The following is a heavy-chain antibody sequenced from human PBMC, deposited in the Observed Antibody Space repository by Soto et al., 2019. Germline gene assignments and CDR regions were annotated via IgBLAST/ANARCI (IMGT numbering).Heavy chain of an antibody. J-gene: IGHJ5*02. D-gene: IGHD1-26*01. Sequence: PSETLSLTCAVYGGSFNDYYWSWIRQPPGKGLEWIGEVNQSGNTNYNPSLKSRVSISLDTSKNQFSLNLSSVTAADTAVYYCARVGWELAPGWLAPWGQGALVTVSS. CDR1: GGSFNDYY. CDR2: VNQSGNT. V-gene: IGHV4-34*01. CDR3: ARVGWELAPGWLAP.